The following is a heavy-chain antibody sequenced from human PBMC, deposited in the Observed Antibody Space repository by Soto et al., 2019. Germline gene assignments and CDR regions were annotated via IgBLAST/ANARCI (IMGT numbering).Heavy chain of an antibody. V-gene: IGHV3-23*01. J-gene: IGHJ4*02. CDR2: LTADSDDT. D-gene: IGHD1-1*01. Sequence: EVQLFESGGTLVQPGGSLRLSCVASGFTFSTHTMNWVRQAPGKGLEWVSRLTADSDDTSYADSIKGRFTISRDNSKNTLYLQMNSLRAEDTAIYYCAKGLDRASLDFWGQGALVTVSS. CDR3: AKGLDRASLDF. CDR1: GFTFSTHT.